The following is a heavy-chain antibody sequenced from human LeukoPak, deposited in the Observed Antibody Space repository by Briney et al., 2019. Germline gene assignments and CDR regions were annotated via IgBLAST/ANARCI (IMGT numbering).Heavy chain of an antibody. CDR2: IIPIFGTA. V-gene: IGHV1-69*13. CDR3: ARVRLPYCSGGSCYLGVPFDY. D-gene: IGHD2-15*01. J-gene: IGHJ4*02. Sequence: ASVKVSCKASGGTFSSYAISWVRQAPGQGLEWMGGIIPIFGTANYAQKFQGRVTITADESTSTAYMELSSLRSDDTAVYYCARVRLPYCSGGSCYLGVPFDYWGQGTLVTVSS. CDR1: GGTFSSYA.